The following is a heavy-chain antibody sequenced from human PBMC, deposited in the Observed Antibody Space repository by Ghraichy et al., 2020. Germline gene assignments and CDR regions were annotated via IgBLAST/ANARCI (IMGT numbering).Heavy chain of an antibody. CDR2: TSSNGAAK. CDR3: TRGLGSYYNV. CDR1: GFNVKNYE. D-gene: IGHD3-10*01. J-gene: IGHJ4*02. Sequence: GGSLRLSCEVSGFNVKNYEMTWVRQAPGKGLEWVSYTSSNGAAKYYADSVEGRFSISKDNANNSLYLQMNSLRVEATAVYYCTRGLGSYYNVWGQGTLVTVS. V-gene: IGHV3-48*03.